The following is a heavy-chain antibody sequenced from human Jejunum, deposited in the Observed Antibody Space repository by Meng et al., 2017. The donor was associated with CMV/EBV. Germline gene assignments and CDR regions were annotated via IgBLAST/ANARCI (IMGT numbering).Heavy chain of an antibody. Sequence: VSGDSISSGYYWVWIRQPPGEGLEWVGWIFHSGRAYYGPALRSRVTMSVDTSRNHLSLKLTSVTAADTAFYYCARVSGRDYGGDDYWGQGTLVTVSS. V-gene: IGHV4-38-2*02. CDR3: ARVSGRDYGGDDY. J-gene: IGHJ4*02. D-gene: IGHD4-17*01. CDR2: IFHSGRA. CDR1: GDSISSGYY.